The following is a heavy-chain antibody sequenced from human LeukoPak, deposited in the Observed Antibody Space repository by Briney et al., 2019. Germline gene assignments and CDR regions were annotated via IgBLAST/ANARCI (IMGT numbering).Heavy chain of an antibody. CDR1: GFTFSSYG. CDR2: ISYDGSNK. Sequence: PGRSLRLSCAASGFTFSSYGVPWVRQAPGKGLEWVAVISYDGSNKYYADSVKGRFTISRDNSKNTLYLQMNSLRAEDTAIYYCVKHPSYYYDSSGSETEFDYWGQGTLVTVSS. D-gene: IGHD3-22*01. CDR3: VKHPSYYYDSSGSETEFDY. J-gene: IGHJ4*02. V-gene: IGHV3-30*18.